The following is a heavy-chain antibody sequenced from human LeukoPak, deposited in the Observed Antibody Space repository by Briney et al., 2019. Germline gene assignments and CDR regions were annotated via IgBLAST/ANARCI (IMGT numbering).Heavy chain of an antibody. J-gene: IGHJ3*01. CDR3: GRDPNGDYVGAFDF. Sequence: GGSLRLSCAASGFTLSNYAMTWVRQAPGKGLEWVSSVRGSGDGTFYGDSVKGRFTMSRDNSKNTLYLQMNSLRAEDTAIYYCGRDPNGDYVGAFDFWGLGTLVTVSS. CDR1: GFTLSNYA. CDR2: VRGSGDGT. D-gene: IGHD4-17*01. V-gene: IGHV3-23*01.